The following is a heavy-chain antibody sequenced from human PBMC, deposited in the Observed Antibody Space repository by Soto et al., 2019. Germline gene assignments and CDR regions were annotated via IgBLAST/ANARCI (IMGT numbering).Heavy chain of an antibody. CDR1: GFTVSSNY. CDR3: ASLVVVAANDAFDI. J-gene: IGHJ3*02. V-gene: IGHV3-53*01. CDR2: IYSGGST. D-gene: IGHD2-15*01. Sequence: AGGSLRLSCAASGFTVSSNYMSWVRQAPGKGLEWVSVIYSGGSTYYADSVKGRFTISRDNSKNTLYLQMNSLRAEDTAVYYCASLVVVAANDAFDIWGQGTMVTV.